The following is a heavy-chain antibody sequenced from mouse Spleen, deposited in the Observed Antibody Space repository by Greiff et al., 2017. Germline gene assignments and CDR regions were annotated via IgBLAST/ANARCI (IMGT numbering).Heavy chain of an antibody. V-gene: IGHV1-81*01. CDR2: IYPRSGNT. J-gene: IGHJ4*01. Sequence: LQESGAELARPGASVKLSCKASGYTFTSYGISWVKQRTGQGLEWIGEIYPRSGNTYYNEKFKGKATLTADKSSSTAYMELRSLTSEDSAVYFCARQDVNYAMDYWGQGTSVTVSS. CDR3: ARQDVNYAMDY. CDR1: GYTFTSYG.